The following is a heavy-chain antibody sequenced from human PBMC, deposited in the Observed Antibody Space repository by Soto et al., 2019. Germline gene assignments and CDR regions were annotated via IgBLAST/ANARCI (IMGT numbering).Heavy chain of an antibody. D-gene: IGHD3-10*01. V-gene: IGHV4-30-2*01. CDR3: ARQYYYGSGSLNSFDP. CDR2: IYHSGST. J-gene: IGHJ5*02. CDR1: GGSISSGGYS. Sequence: SETLSLTCAVSGGSISSGGYSWSWIRQPPGKGLEWIGYIYHSGSTYYNPSLKSRVTISVDRSKNQFSLKLSSVTAADTAVYYCARQYYYGSGSLNSFDPWGQGTLVTVSS.